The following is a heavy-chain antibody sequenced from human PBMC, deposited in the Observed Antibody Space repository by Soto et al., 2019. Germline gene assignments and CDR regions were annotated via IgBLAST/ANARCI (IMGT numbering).Heavy chain of an antibody. V-gene: IGHV3-23*01. Sequence: GGSLRLSCAASGFTFRSYAMSWVRQAPGKGLEWVSGISGSGISTNYADSVKGRFTVSRDNSKNTLYLQMNSLRAEDTAVYNCAKKPGGPDWYFDFWGRGTLVTVSS. CDR2: ISGSGIST. J-gene: IGHJ2*01. D-gene: IGHD6-25*01. CDR3: AKKPGGPDWYFDF. CDR1: GFTFRSYA.